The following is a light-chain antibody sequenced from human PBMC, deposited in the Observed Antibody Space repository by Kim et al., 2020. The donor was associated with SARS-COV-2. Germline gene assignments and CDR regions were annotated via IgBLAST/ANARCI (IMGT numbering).Light chain of an antibody. CDR2: KAS. CDR3: QQYNAFPRT. J-gene: IGKJ1*01. Sequence: DIQMTQSPSALSASVGDRVTITCRASQSISSWLAWYQQKPGRAPNLLVYKASSLESGVPSRFSGSGSGTEFTLTISSLHPDDVATYYCQQYNAFPRTFGQGTKVDIK. CDR1: QSISSW. V-gene: IGKV1-5*03.